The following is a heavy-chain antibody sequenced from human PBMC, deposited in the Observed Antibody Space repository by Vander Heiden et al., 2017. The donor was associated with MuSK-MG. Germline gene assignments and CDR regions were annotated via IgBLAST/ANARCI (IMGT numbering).Heavy chain of an antibody. CDR3: ARDSPILGYCTNGVGYSCGMDV. D-gene: IGHD2-8*01. CDR2: ISSSSSTI. Sequence: EVQLVESGGGLVQPGGSLRLSCAASGFTFSSYSMNWVRQAPGKGLEWVSYISSSSSTIYYADSVKGRFTISRDNAKNSLYLQMNSLRAEDTAVYYCARDSPILGYCTNGVGYSCGMDVWGQGTTVTVSS. V-gene: IGHV3-48*04. CDR1: GFTFSSYS. J-gene: IGHJ6*02.